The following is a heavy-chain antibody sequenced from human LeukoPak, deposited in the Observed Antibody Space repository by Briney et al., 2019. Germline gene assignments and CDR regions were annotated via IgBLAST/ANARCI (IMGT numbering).Heavy chain of an antibody. CDR3: ERAHYCGGDCYSDY. CDR2: IYYSGST. V-gene: IGHV4-59*01. D-gene: IGHD2-21*01. Sequence: SETLSLTCTVSGGSISSYYWSWIRQPPGKGLEWIGYIYYSGSTNYNPSLKSRVTISVDTSKNQFSLKLSSVTAADTAVYYCERAHYCGGDCYSDYWGQGTLVTVSS. J-gene: IGHJ4*02. CDR1: GGSISSYY.